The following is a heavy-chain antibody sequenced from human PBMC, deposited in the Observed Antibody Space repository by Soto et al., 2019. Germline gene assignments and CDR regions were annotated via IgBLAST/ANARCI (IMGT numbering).Heavy chain of an antibody. V-gene: IGHV3-48*02. CDR3: TKSADSAGWGVDF. D-gene: IGHD6-19*01. CDR1: GFMFDSYA. CDR2: ISPGGDRI. Sequence: GGSLRLSCVASGFMFDSYAMDWVRQAPGKGLEWVSYISPGGDRIYYAESLKGRITISRDNARNSLSLQMNILSDEDTAVYYCTKSADSAGWGVDFWGQGTLVTVYS. J-gene: IGHJ4*02.